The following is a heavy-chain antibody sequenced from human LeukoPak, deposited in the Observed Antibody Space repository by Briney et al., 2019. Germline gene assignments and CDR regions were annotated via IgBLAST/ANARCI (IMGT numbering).Heavy chain of an antibody. CDR2: INPSGGST. D-gene: IGHD6-19*01. Sequence: ASVKVSCKASGYTFTGYYMHWVRQAPGQGLEWMGIINPSGGSTSYAQKFQGRVTMTRDTSTSTVYMELSSLRSEDTAVYYCARAASEWLVQGYWGQGTLVTVSS. J-gene: IGHJ4*02. CDR1: GYTFTGYY. CDR3: ARAASEWLVQGY. V-gene: IGHV1-46*01.